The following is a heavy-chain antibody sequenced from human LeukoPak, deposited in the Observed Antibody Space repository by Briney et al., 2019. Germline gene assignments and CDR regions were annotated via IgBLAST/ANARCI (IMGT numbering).Heavy chain of an antibody. V-gene: IGHV3-23*01. Sequence: GGSLRLSCVASGVTLSNYAMSWVRQAPGKGLEWVSAISGSGGSTYYADSVKGRFTISRDNSKNTLYLQMNSLRAEDTAVYYCAKDPYYYDSSVSPFDYWGQGTLVTVSS. CDR2: ISGSGGST. CDR1: GVTLSNYA. D-gene: IGHD3-22*01. J-gene: IGHJ4*02. CDR3: AKDPYYYDSSVSPFDY.